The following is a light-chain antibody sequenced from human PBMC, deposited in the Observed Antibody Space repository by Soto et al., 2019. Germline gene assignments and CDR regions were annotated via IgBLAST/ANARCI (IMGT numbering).Light chain of an antibody. V-gene: IGKV3-11*01. Sequence: EIVLTQSPATLSLSPGERATLSCRASQSVSTYLAWYQQKPGQAPRLLIFDASNRATGIPARFSGSGSGTDFTLTISRLEHEDFAVYYCQQRKNWPPTTTFGPGTKVDI. CDR2: DAS. CDR1: QSVSTY. J-gene: IGKJ3*01. CDR3: QQRKNWPPTTT.